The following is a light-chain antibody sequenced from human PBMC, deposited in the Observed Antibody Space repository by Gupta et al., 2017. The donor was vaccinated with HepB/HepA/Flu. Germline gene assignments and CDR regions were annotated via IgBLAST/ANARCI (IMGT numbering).Light chain of an antibody. CDR1: QSVSSN. V-gene: IGKV3-15*01. J-gene: IGKJ1*01. CDR2: HAS. CDR3: QQYNNWPRT. Sequence: EIVMTQSPATLSVSPGERATLSRGASQSVSSNLAWYQQKPGQAPRLFIYHASTRATGIPARFSGSGSGTEFTLTISSLQSEDFAIYYCQQYNNWPRTFGQGTKVEIK.